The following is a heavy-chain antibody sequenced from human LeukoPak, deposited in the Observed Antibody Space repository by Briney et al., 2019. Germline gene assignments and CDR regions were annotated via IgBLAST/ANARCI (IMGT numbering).Heavy chain of an antibody. Sequence: GGSLRLSCAASGFTFSDYYKSWIRQAPGKGLEWVSYISSSGSTIYYADSVKGRFTISRDNAKNSLYLQMNSLRAEDTAVYYCARDFTYYYDSSGYNTGSYYYGMDVWGQGTTVTVSS. CDR3: ARDFTYYYDSSGYNTGSYYYGMDV. J-gene: IGHJ6*02. V-gene: IGHV3-11*01. CDR1: GFTFSDYY. D-gene: IGHD3-22*01. CDR2: ISSSGSTI.